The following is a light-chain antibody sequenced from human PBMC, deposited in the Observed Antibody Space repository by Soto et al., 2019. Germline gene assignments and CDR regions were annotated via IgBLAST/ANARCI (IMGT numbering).Light chain of an antibody. Sequence: EIVLTQSPGTLSLSPGERATLSCRASQSVSSSYLAWYQQKPGQTPRVLIYGASSRAPGIPDRFSGSGSGTDFTFTIIRLVPEDFAMYYCQQYGSSPWTFGQGTKVDIK. J-gene: IGKJ1*01. CDR3: QQYGSSPWT. V-gene: IGKV3-20*01. CDR1: QSVSSSY. CDR2: GAS.